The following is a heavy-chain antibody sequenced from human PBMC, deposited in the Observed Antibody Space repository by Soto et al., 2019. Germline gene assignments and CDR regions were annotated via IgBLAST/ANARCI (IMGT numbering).Heavy chain of an antibody. CDR1: GFSFSRYT. V-gene: IGHV3-23*01. CDR2: ISGSGGST. CDR3: ATGARIYYYYYMGV. Sequence: XXSLTLSCAASGFSFSRYTMGWVPQAPGKGLERVSAISGSGGSTSYADSVKGRFTISRDNSKNTLYLQMNSLRAEDTAVYYCATGARIYYYYYMGVWGKGTTVTVSS. J-gene: IGHJ6*03.